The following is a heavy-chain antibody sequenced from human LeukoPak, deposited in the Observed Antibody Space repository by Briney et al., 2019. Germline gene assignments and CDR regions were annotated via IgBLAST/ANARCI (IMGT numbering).Heavy chain of an antibody. CDR3: ARVSDYYYMDV. V-gene: IGHV4-4*07. CDR1: GYSISSGYY. CDR2: IYTSGST. J-gene: IGHJ6*03. Sequence: SSETLSLTCTVSGYSISSGYYWSWIRQPAGKGLEWIGRIYTSGSTNYNPSLKSRVTMSVDTSKNQFSLKLSSVTAADTAVYYCARVSDYYYMDVWGKGTTVTISS.